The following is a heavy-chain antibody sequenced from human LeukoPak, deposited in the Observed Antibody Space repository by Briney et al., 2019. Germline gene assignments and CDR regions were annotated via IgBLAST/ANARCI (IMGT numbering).Heavy chain of an antibody. J-gene: IGHJ4*02. V-gene: IGHV3-23*01. D-gene: IGHD3-16*01. CDR3: AKGRSRGSYLDY. Sequence: PGGSLRLSCVPSGFTFSSFAMTWVRQAPGKGLEWVSSISGSGGSTYYGDSVKGRFTISRDNSKNTLYLQMNSLRAEDTAVYYCAKGRSRGSYLDYWGQGTLVTVSS. CDR2: ISGSGGST. CDR1: GFTFSSFA.